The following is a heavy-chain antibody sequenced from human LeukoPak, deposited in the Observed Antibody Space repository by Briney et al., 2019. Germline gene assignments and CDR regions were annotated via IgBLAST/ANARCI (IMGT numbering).Heavy chain of an antibody. V-gene: IGHV4-39*01. D-gene: IGHD1-26*01. CDR1: GASVSSSSYY. Sequence: SETLPLTCTVSGASVSSSSYYWEWIRQPPGKGLEWAGSVFYSGSTNYNPSLKSRVTMSVDTSKNQFSLRLSSVTATDTAVYYCATRRSGSHPYYWGQGTLVTVSS. J-gene: IGHJ4*02. CDR2: VFYSGST. CDR3: ATRRSGSHPYY.